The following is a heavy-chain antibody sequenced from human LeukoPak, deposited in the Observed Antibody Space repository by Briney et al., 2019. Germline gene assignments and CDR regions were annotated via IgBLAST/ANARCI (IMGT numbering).Heavy chain of an antibody. CDR1: GFTFSIYT. CDR2: IKSKTDGGTT. CDR3: PTIRGYSSSWPFDY. V-gene: IGHV3-15*01. D-gene: IGHD6-13*01. Sequence: GGSLRLSCAASGFTFSIYTMNWVRQAPGKGLEWIGRIKSKTDGGTTDYAAPVKGRFTISRDDSKNTLYLQMNSLKTEDTAVYYCPTIRGYSSSWPFDYWGQGILVTVSS. J-gene: IGHJ4*02.